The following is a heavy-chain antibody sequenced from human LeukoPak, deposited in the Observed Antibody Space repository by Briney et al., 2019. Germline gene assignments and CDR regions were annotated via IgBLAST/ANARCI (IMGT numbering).Heavy chain of an antibody. CDR2: ISFSGST. V-gene: IGHV4-59*01. J-gene: IGHJ5*02. CDR3: ATEVWSGHH. CDR1: GVSINTYY. D-gene: IGHD2-21*01. Sequence: SETLSLTCTVSGVSINTYYWPWIRQPPGKGLEWIGHISFSGSTSYNPSLKSRLTMSVDPSKNQFSLKLTSVTAADTAVYYCATEVWSGHHWGQGTLVTVSS.